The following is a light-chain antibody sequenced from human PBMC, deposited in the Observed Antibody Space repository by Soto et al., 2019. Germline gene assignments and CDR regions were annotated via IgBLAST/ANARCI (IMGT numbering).Light chain of an antibody. CDR1: QSVRNNY. Sequence: ETVFTQSPGTLSLSPGERDTLSCRASQSVRNNYLAWYQQKPGQAPRLLISGASSRAAGIPDRFSGSGSETDFTLTISRLEPEDFALYFCQQYGNPRITVGQGTRLDIK. CDR2: GAS. CDR3: QQYGNPRIT. V-gene: IGKV3-20*01. J-gene: IGKJ5*01.